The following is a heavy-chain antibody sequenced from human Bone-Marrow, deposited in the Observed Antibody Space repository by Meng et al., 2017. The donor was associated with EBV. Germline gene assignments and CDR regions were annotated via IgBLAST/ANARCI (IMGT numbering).Heavy chain of an antibody. D-gene: IGHD3-9*01. CDR3: ARRQYYDILTGYYH. Sequence: QGQLGGPGAEGKKPGSSVKVSCKASGGTFSSYAISWVRQAPGQGLEWMGGIIPIFGTANYAQKFQGRVTITADESTSTAYMELSSLRSEDTAVYYCARRQYYDILTGYYHWGQGTLVTVSS. CDR2: IIPIFGTA. V-gene: IGHV1-69*01. CDR1: GGTFSSYA. J-gene: IGHJ5*02.